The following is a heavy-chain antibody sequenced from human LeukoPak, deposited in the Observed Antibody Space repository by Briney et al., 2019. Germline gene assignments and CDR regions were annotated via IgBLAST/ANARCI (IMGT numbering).Heavy chain of an antibody. CDR3: AGGNTWPGLSY. CDR2: IYTAGST. D-gene: IGHD6-25*01. Sequence: GGALRLSCAASGFTVSGNYISCVRQAPGKGLEWVSVIYTAGSTYNADSVKGRFTISRDKSKNTLYLQMNTLRAEDTAVYFCAGGNTWPGLSYGGQGPLLTVSS. CDR1: GFTVSGNY. J-gene: IGHJ4*02. V-gene: IGHV3-53*01.